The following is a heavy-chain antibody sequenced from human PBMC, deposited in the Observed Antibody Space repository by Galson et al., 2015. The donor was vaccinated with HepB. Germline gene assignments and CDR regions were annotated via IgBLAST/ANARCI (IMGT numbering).Heavy chain of an antibody. CDR1: GFTFSSYS. Sequence: SLRLSCAASGFTFSSYSMNWVRQAPGKGLEWVSSISSSSSYIYYADSVKGRFTISRDNAKNSLYLQMNSLRAEDTAVYYCARGFRVVVAATPFDYWGQGTLVTVSS. CDR3: ARGFRVVVAATPFDY. CDR2: ISSSSSYI. J-gene: IGHJ4*02. V-gene: IGHV3-21*01. D-gene: IGHD2-15*01.